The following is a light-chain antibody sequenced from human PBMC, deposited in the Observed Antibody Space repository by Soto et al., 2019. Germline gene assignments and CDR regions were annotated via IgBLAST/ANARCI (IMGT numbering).Light chain of an antibody. J-gene: IGKJ4*01. V-gene: IGKV3-11*01. CDR2: DAS. CDR3: QQRSNWL. Sequence: EIVLTQSPATLSLSPGERATLSCRASQSVSSYLAWYQQKPGQAPRLLIYDASSRATGLPATFSGSGYGTDFPLTISSLEPEEFAVYYCQQRSNWLFGGGTKVEIK. CDR1: QSVSSY.